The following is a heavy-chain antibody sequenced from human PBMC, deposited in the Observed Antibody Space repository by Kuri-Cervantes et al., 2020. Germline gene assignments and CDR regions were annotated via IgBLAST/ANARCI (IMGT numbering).Heavy chain of an antibody. CDR3: ANNGLRLQYYFDY. Sequence: GESLKISCAASGFTFSSYSMNWVRQAPGKGLEWVSYISSSSSTIYYADSVKGRFTISRDNSKNTLYLQMNSLRAEDTAVYYCANNGLRLQYYFDYWGQGTLVTVSS. CDR1: GFTFSSYS. D-gene: IGHD5-12*01. V-gene: IGHV3-48*01. J-gene: IGHJ4*02. CDR2: ISSSSSTI.